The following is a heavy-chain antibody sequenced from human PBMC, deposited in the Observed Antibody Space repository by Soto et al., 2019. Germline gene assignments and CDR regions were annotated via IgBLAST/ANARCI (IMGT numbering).Heavy chain of an antibody. CDR1: GYTFTSYG. J-gene: IGHJ5*02. CDR2: ISAYNGNT. CDR3: ARGEFYYESCGYHHNWFDP. D-gene: IGHD3-22*01. Sequence: ASVKVSCKASGYTFTSYGISWVRQAPGQGLEWMGWISAYNGNTNYAQKLQGRVTMTTDTSTSTAYMELRSPRSDDTAVYYCARGEFYYESCGYHHNWFDPCRQGTLVTVSS. V-gene: IGHV1-18*01.